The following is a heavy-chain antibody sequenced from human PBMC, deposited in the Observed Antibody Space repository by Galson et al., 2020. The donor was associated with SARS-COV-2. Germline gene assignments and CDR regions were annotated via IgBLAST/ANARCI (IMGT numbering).Heavy chain of an antibody. CDR3: AKIEGRHPCHY. J-gene: IGHJ4*02. V-gene: IGHV3-30*02. CDR2: IRFDGSNK. CDR1: GFTFSNYG. Sequence: GGSLRLSCTASGFTFSNYGMHWVRQAPGKGLEWVAFIRFDGSNKYYTDSVTGRFTISRDNSMDTLYLQMNNLRAEDTAVYYCAKIEGRHPCHYWGQGTLVTDSS.